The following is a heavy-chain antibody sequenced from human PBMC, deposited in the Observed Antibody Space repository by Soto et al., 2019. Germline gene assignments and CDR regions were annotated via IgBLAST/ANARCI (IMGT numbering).Heavy chain of an antibody. CDR1: GFTFSSYA. CDR3: AKVGWLRLKGIFDY. Sequence: TGGSLRLSCAASGFTFSSYAMSWVRQAPGKGLEWVSAISGSGGSTYYADSVKGRFTISRDNSKNTLYLQMNSLRAEDTAVYYCAKVGWLRLKGIFDYWGQGTLVTVSS. CDR2: ISGSGGST. V-gene: IGHV3-23*01. J-gene: IGHJ4*02. D-gene: IGHD5-12*01.